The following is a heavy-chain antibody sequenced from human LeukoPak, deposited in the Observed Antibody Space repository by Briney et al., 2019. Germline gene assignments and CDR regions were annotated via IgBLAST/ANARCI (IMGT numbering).Heavy chain of an antibody. CDR2: INSDGSST. CDR1: GFTFSSYW. V-gene: IGHV3-74*01. CDR3: ARSPRATRGWFDP. Sequence: QTGGSLRLSCAASGFTFSSYWMHWVRQAPGKGLVWVSRINSDGSSTSYADSVKGRFTISRDNAKNTLYLQMNSLRAEDTAFYYCARSPRATRGWFDPWGQGTLVTVSS. J-gene: IGHJ5*02. D-gene: IGHD1-26*01.